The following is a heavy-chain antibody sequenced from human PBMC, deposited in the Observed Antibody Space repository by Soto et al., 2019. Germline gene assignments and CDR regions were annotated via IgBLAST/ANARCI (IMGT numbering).Heavy chain of an antibody. CDR3: ARRGSGSYSDY. Sequence: EVQLLESGGGLVQPGGSLSLSCAASGFTFRSYALGWVRQAPGKGREWVSAISGGGDRTYDADSGKGRFTISRDNSKNTLYLQMNSLRAEDTAVYYCARRGSGSYSDYWCQGTLVTVSS. J-gene: IGHJ4*02. V-gene: IGHV3-23*01. CDR1: GFTFRSYA. CDR2: ISGGGDRT. D-gene: IGHD1-26*01.